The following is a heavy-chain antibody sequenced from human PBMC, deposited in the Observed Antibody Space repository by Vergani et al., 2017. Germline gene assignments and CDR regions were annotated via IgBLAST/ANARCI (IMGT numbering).Heavy chain of an antibody. CDR3: AADWGSIWTLGY. D-gene: IGHD7-27*01. CDR2: ISGSGGST. Sequence: QVQLVESGGGVVQPGRSLRLSCAASGFTFSSYGMHWVRQAPGKGLEWVSAISGSGGSTYYADSVKGRFTISRDNSKNTLYLQMNSLRAEDTAVYYCAADWGSIWTLGYWGQGTLVTVSS. J-gene: IGHJ4*02. CDR1: GFTFSSYG. V-gene: IGHV3-NL1*01.